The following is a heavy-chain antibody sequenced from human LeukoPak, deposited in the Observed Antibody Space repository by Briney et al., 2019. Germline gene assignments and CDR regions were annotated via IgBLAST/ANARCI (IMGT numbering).Heavy chain of an antibody. V-gene: IGHV3-48*02. CDR2: ISSSSSTI. J-gene: IGHJ4*02. D-gene: IGHD3-22*01. CDR1: GFTFSGYS. Sequence: GGSLRLSCAASGFTFSGYSMNWVRQAPGKGLEWASYISSSSSTIYYADSVKGRFTISRDNAKNSLYLQMNSLRDEDTAVYYCARGRNYYDSSGYCDYWGQGTLVTVSS. CDR3: ARGRNYYDSSGYCDY.